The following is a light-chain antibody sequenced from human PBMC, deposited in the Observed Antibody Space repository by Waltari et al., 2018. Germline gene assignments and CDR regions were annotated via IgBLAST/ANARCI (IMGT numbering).Light chain of an antibody. V-gene: IGKV3-11*01. J-gene: IGKJ5*01. CDR3: QQRSNWPPIT. Sequence: EIVLTHSPATLSLSPGERATLSCRASQSVSSYLAWYQQKPGQAPRLLIYDVSNRATGIPARFSGSGSGTDFTLTISSLEPEDFAVYYCQQRSNWPPITFGQGTRLEIK. CDR1: QSVSSY. CDR2: DVS.